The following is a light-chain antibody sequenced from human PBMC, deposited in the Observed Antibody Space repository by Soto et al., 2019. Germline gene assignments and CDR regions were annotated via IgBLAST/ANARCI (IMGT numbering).Light chain of an antibody. J-gene: IGKJ5*01. CDR3: QQRSNWPIT. CDR1: QSVSSY. Sequence: EFVLTKSAATLSLSPGERATLSCMSSQSVSSYLAWYQQKPCQAPRLLIYDASNRATGIPARFSGSGSGTDFTLTISSLEPEDFAVYYCQQRSNWPITFGQGTRLEVK. V-gene: IGKV3-11*01. CDR2: DAS.